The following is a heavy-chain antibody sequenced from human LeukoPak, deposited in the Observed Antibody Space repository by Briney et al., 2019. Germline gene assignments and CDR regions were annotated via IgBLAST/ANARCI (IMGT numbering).Heavy chain of an antibody. CDR2: IYYSGST. J-gene: IGHJ4*02. CDR1: GGSISSSSYY. Sequence: SETLSLTCTVSGGSISSSSYYWGWIRQPPGKGLEWIGSIYYSGSTNYNPSLQSRVTISVDTSKNQFSLKLSSVTAADTAVYYCARGRSGFGGNSDSWGQGTLVTVSS. D-gene: IGHD4-23*01. CDR3: ARGRSGFGGNSDS. V-gene: IGHV4-39*07.